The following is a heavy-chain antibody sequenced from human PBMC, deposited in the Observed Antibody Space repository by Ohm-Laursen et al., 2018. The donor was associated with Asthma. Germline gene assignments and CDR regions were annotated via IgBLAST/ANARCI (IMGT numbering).Heavy chain of an antibody. V-gene: IGHV3-33*06. CDR3: AKDGHYGGTMDFDY. Sequence: SLRLSCAASGFTFSSYGMHWVRQAPGKGLEWVAVIWYDGSNKYYADSVKGRFTISRDNSKNTLYLQMNSLRAEDTAVYYCAKDGHYGGTMDFDYWGQGTLVTVSS. D-gene: IGHD4-23*01. CDR2: IWYDGSNK. J-gene: IGHJ4*02. CDR1: GFTFSSYG.